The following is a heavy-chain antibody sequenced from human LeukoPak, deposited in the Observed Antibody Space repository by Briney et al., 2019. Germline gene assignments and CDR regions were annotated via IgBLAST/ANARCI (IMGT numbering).Heavy chain of an antibody. CDR3: AKIPLFGVVIPYYFDY. CDR2: ISASGGST. Sequence: GGSLRLSCAASGFTFSSYAMSWVRQAPGKGLEWVSGISASGGSTYYADSVKGRFTISRDNSKNTLYLQMNSLRAEDTAVYYCAKIPLFGVVIPYYFDYWGQGTLVTVSS. J-gene: IGHJ4*02. CDR1: GFTFSSYA. D-gene: IGHD3-3*01. V-gene: IGHV3-23*01.